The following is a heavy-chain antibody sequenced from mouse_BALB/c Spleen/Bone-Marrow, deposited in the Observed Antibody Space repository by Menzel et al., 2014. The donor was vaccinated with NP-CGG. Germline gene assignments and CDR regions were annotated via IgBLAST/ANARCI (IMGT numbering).Heavy chain of an antibody. CDR3: ARRGWYYAMDY. J-gene: IGHJ4*01. Sequence: EVKLMESGGGLVQPGGSLKLSCATSGFTFSDYYMYWVRQTPEKRLEWVAYISNGGGSTYYPDTVKGRFTISRDNAKNTLCLQMSRLKSEDTAMYYCARRGWYYAMDYWGQGTSVTVSS. CDR1: GFTFSDYY. CDR2: ISNGGGST. D-gene: IGHD2-3*01. V-gene: IGHV5-12*02.